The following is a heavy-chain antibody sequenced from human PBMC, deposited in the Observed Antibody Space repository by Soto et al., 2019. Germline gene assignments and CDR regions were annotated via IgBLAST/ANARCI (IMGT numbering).Heavy chain of an antibody. J-gene: IGHJ4*02. CDR2: ISANSANT. V-gene: IGHV3-23*01. D-gene: IGHD3-3*01. CDR3: AKDIGRSFGNGYYIDY. Sequence: HPRGALTLSCVSYAITFNNFAMTWVRLAPGRGLELVSSISANSANTYYADSVKGRFIISRDDTKSTVYLHMSGLSAEDTALYYCAKDIGRSFGNGYYIDYWGQGTQVTVSS. CDR1: AITFNNFA.